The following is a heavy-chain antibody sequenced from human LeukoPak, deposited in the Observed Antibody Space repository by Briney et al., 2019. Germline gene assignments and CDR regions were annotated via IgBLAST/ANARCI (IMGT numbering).Heavy chain of an antibody. CDR1: GGTFSSYA. D-gene: IGHD3-10*01. CDR3: ARALLWFGDQYYFDY. CDR2: IIPIFGTA. V-gene: IGHV1-69*05. Sequence: SVKVSCKASGGTFSSYAISWVRQAPGQGLEWMGRIIPIFGTANYAQKFQGRVTITTDESTSTAYMELSSLRSEDTAVYYCARALLWFGDQYYFDYWGQGTLVTVS. J-gene: IGHJ4*02.